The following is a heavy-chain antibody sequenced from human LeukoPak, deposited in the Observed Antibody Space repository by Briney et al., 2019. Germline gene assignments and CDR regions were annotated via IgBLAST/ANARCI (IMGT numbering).Heavy chain of an antibody. CDR3: ANGNGADPDAFDI. Sequence: PGGSLRLSCAASGFTFSSYAMSWVRQAPGKGLEWVSGISGSGGSTYYADSVKGRFTISRDNSKNTLYLQMNSLRAEDTAVYYCANGNGADPDAFDIWGQGTMVTVSS. CDR2: ISGSGGST. D-gene: IGHD1-14*01. CDR1: GFTFSSYA. V-gene: IGHV3-23*01. J-gene: IGHJ3*02.